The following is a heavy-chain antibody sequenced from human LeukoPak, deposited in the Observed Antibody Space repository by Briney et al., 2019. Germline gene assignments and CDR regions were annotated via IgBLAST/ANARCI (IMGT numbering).Heavy chain of an antibody. Sequence: RGGSLKLSCAASGFTFSDYYMSWIRQAPGKGLEWVSYISSSGSTIYYADSVKGRFTISRDNAKNSLYLQMNSLRAEDTAVYYCARGYSYGYGSEFDYWGQGTLVTVSS. J-gene: IGHJ4*02. D-gene: IGHD5-18*01. CDR3: ARGYSYGYGSEFDY. CDR2: ISSSGSTI. V-gene: IGHV3-11*01. CDR1: GFTFSDYY.